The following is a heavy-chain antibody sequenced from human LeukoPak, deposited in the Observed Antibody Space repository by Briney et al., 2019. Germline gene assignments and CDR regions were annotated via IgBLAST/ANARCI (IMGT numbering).Heavy chain of an antibody. V-gene: IGHV3-23*01. Sequence: GGSLRLSCAASGFTFRNFALTWVRQAPVKGLEWVSTVTANGGSTYYADSVKGRFTISRDNSKDTLYLQMNSLRAEDTAVYYCAREDDRGLYWAYWGQGTLVTVSS. CDR2: VTANGGST. CDR1: GFTFRNFA. J-gene: IGHJ4*02. D-gene: IGHD2-8*02. CDR3: AREDDRGLYWAY.